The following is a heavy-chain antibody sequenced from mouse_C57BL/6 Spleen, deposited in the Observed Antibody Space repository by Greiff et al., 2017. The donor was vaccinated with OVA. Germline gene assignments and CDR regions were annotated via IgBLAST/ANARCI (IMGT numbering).Heavy chain of an antibody. CDR1: GYAFTNYL. D-gene: IGHD2-4*01. V-gene: IGHV1-54*01. J-gene: IGHJ2*01. Sequence: VQVVESGAELVRPGTSVKVSCKASGYAFTNYLIEWVKQRPGQGLEWIGVINPGSGGTNYNEKFKGKATLTADKSSSTAYMQLSSLTSEDSAVYCCARSRDYDLDYWGQGTTLTVSS. CDR2: INPGSGGT. CDR3: ARSRDYDLDY.